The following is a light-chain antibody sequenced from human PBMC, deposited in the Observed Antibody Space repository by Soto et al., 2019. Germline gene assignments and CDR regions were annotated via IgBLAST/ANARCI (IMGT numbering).Light chain of an antibody. CDR1: SSNIGAGYD. CDR3: AAWDGSLKEYV. Sequence: QSVLTQPPSVSGAPGQRVTISCTGNSSNIGAGYDVHWYQQLPGKAPKLLIFGNSHRPSGVPDRFFGSKSGTSASLAISGLQSEDEADYYCAAWDGSLKEYVFGTGTKLTVL. CDR2: GNS. J-gene: IGLJ1*01. V-gene: IGLV1-40*01.